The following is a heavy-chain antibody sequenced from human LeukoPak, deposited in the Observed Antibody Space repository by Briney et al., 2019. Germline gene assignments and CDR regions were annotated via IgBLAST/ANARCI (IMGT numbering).Heavy chain of an antibody. CDR3: AAGLRYYYDSSGYYPFDY. J-gene: IGHJ4*02. D-gene: IGHD3-22*01. CDR1: GGTFSSYA. Sequence: EASVKVSCKASGGTFSSYAISWVRQAPGQGLEWMGGIIPIFGTANYAQKFQGRVTITADESTSTAYMELSSLRSEDTAVYYCAAGLRYYYDSSGYYPFDYWGQGTLVTVSS. V-gene: IGHV1-69*13. CDR2: IIPIFGTA.